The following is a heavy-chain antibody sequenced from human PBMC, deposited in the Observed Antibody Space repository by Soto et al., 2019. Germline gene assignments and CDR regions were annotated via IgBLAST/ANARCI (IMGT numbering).Heavy chain of an antibody. CDR1: GFTFSTYA. CDR2: ISSSGDAT. CDR3: AKTMARLGGYDMNWLAP. V-gene: IGHV3-23*01. Sequence: GGSLRLSCAASGFTFSTYAMTWVRQAPGKGLEWVSIISSSGDATYYLDSVKGRFTISRDNSRNTLHLQMNSLRAEDAAVYYCAKTMARLGGYDMNWLAPWGQGTMVTVSS. D-gene: IGHD5-12*01. J-gene: IGHJ5*02.